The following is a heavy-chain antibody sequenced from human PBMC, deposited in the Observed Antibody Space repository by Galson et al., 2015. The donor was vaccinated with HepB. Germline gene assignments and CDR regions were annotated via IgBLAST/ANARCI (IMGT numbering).Heavy chain of an antibody. V-gene: IGHV3-64D*06. CDR1: GFIFSSYA. Sequence: SLRLSCAVSGFIFSSYAMHWVRQAPGKGLQYVSSISHNGGSTYYADSVKGRFTISRDNSKNTLYLQMSSLRSEDTAVYYCARERYYFDYWGQGTLVTVSS. CDR2: ISHNGGST. J-gene: IGHJ4*02. CDR3: ARERYYFDY.